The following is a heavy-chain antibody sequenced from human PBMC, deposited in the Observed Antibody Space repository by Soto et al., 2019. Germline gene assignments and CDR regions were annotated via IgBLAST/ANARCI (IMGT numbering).Heavy chain of an antibody. Sequence: GGSLRLSCAVSGFTFNSYAMTWVRQAPGKGLEWVSGINWNGGSTGYADSVKGRFTISRDNAKKSLHLQVSSLRAEDTALYYCARGSGTFDYWGQGTPVTVSS. CDR1: GFTFNSYA. CDR2: INWNGGST. J-gene: IGHJ4*02. V-gene: IGHV3-20*04. D-gene: IGHD3-10*01. CDR3: ARGSGTFDY.